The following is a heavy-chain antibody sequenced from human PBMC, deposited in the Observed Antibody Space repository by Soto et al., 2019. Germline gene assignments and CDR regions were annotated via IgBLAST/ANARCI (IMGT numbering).Heavy chain of an antibody. CDR1: GYTFTSYD. CDR2: MNPNSANT. Sequence: ASVKVSCKASGYTFTSYDINWVRQATGQGLEWMGWMNPNSANTGYAQKFQGRVTLTRNTSISTAYMELSSLRSEDTAVYYCARGLLSAAGYYYYGMDVWGQGTTVTVSS. CDR3: ARGLLSAAGYYYYGMDV. D-gene: IGHD6-13*01. J-gene: IGHJ6*02. V-gene: IGHV1-8*01.